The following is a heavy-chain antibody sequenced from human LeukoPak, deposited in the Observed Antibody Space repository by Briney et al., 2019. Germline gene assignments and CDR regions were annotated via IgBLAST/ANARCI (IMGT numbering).Heavy chain of an antibody. D-gene: IGHD2-15*01. V-gene: IGHV1-2*02. CDR3: ARGVVAATFYYYMDV. Sequence: ASVKVSCKASGYTFSGFYIHWVRQAPGQGLEWMGWINPNSGVTNYAQKLQGRVTITRDTSIDTAYMQLSRLRSDDTAVYYCARGVVAATFYYYMDVWGKGTTVTVSS. CDR1: GYTFSGFY. J-gene: IGHJ6*03. CDR2: INPNSGVT.